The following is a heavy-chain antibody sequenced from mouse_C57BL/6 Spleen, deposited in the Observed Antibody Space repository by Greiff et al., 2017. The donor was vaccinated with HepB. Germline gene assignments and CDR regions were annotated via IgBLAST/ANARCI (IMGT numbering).Heavy chain of an antibody. V-gene: IGHV1-64*01. CDR1: GYTFTSYW. CDR2: IHPNSGST. CDR3: ANPFITTVVVHWYFDV. D-gene: IGHD1-1*01. Sequence: QVQLKQPGAELVKPGASVKLSCKASGYTFTSYWMHWVKQRPGQGLEWIGMIHPNSGSTNYNEKFKSKATLTVDKSSSTAYMQLSSLTSEDSAVYYCANPFITTVVVHWYFDVWGTGTTVTVSS. J-gene: IGHJ1*03.